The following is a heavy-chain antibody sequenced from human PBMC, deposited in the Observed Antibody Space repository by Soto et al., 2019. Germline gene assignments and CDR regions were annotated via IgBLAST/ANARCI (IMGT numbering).Heavy chain of an antibody. CDR2: IYYSGST. Sequence: SETLSLTCPVSGGSISSGCYYWSWIRQHPGKGLEWIGYIYYSGSTYYNPSLKSRVTISVDTSKNQFSLKLSSVTAADTAVYYCARVSSEAHGDYYYYMDVWGKGTTVTVSS. V-gene: IGHV4-31*03. J-gene: IGHJ6*03. D-gene: IGHD3-10*01. CDR3: ARVSSEAHGDYYYYMDV. CDR1: GGSISSGCYY.